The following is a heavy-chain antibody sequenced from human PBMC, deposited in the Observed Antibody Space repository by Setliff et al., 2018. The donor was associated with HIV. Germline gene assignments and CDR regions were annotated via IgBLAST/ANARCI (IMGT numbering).Heavy chain of an antibody. Sequence: SETLSLTCTVSGGSISSGGYYWSWIRQHPGKGLEWIGYIYYSGSTYYNPSLKSRVTMSVDTSKDQFSLKLSSVTAADTAVYYCAKAPYPQYYHYYMDVWGKGTTVTVSS. J-gene: IGHJ6*03. V-gene: IGHV4-31*03. D-gene: IGHD3-16*01. CDR1: GGSISSGGYY. CDR3: AKAPYPQYYHYYMDV. CDR2: IYYSGST.